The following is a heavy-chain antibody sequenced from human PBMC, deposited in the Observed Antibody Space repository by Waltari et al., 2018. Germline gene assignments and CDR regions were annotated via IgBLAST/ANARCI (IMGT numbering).Heavy chain of an antibody. CDR2: IKEDGVAT. D-gene: IGHD2-21*02. CDR1: GYTFRSHW. J-gene: IGHJ6*02. Sequence: EVQLMESGGGFVQPGGSLRLSCEGSGYTFRSHWRSWVRQAPGRGVGGGAGIKEDGVATSNVASVMGRFTISRENTKKTLYLHMTSLRVEDTAVYFCARVHCGGDCYPSYYDGMDVWGRGTTVTVSS. CDR3: ARVHCGGDCYPSYYDGMDV. V-gene: IGHV3-7*04.